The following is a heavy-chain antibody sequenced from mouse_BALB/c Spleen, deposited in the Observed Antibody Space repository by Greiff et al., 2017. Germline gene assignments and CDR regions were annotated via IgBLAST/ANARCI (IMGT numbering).Heavy chain of an antibody. J-gene: IGHJ2*01. CDR2: ISYSGST. D-gene: IGHD4-1*01. V-gene: IGHV3-2*02. Sequence: EVQRVESGPGLVKPSQSLSLTCTVTGYSITSDYAWNWIRQFPGNKLEWMGYISYSGSTSYKPSLKSRISITRDTSKNQFFLQLNSVTTEDTATYYCAREELGYFDYWGQGTTLTVSS. CDR1: GYSITSDYA. CDR3: AREELGYFDY.